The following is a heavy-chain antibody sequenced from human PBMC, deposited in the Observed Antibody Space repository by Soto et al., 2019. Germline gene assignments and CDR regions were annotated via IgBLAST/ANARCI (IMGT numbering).Heavy chain of an antibody. J-gene: IGHJ4*02. CDR2: IKYSGTT. CDR1: GGSISSSSCH. Sequence: SETLSLTCTVSGGSISSSSCHWGWIRQPPGKGLEWIASIKYSGTTFYNPSLKSRVTLSVDTSKNQFALKLSSLRPEDTAVYYCAADVGGYIYGLARHWGPGTLVTVSS. V-gene: IGHV4-39*06. CDR3: AADVGGYIYGLARH. D-gene: IGHD4-17*01.